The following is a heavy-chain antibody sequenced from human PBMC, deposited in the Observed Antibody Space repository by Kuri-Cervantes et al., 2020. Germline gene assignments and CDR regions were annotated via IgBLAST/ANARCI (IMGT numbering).Heavy chain of an antibody. Sequence: GSLRLSCTVSGGSISSDNYYWGWIRQPPGKGLEWIGSIYYSGSTNYNPSLKSRVTISVDTSKNQFSLKLSSVTAADTAVYYCARDFAETYYYDSSGDAFDIWGQGTMVTVSS. V-gene: IGHV4-39*07. D-gene: IGHD3-22*01. CDR2: IYYSGST. CDR3: ARDFAETYYYDSSGDAFDI. CDR1: GGSISSDNYY. J-gene: IGHJ3*02.